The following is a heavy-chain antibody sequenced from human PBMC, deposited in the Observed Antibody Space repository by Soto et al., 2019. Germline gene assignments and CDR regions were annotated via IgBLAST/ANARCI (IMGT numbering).Heavy chain of an antibody. CDR2: IYDSGIT. CDR3: ARDVSHGYTENV. Sequence: QVQLQESGPGLVKPSQTLSLACTVSGGSVGSGEYYYSWIRQPPGKGLEWIGYIYDSGITNYTPSRQGRATMSLDRSNNQVSLKLSSVTAADTAVYFCARDVSHGYTENVWGQGTMVTVSS. D-gene: IGHD5-18*01. CDR1: GGSVGSGEYY. J-gene: IGHJ3*01. V-gene: IGHV4-30-4*01.